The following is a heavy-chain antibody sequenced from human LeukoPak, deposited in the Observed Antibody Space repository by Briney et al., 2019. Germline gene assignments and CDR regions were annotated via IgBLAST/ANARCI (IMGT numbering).Heavy chain of an antibody. Sequence: PSETLSLTCTVSGGSISSGSYYWSWIRQPAGKGLEWIGRIYTSGSTNYNPSLKSRVTISVDTSKNQFSLKLSSVTAADTAVYYCARAPPSGWFDHWGQGTLVTVSS. CDR3: ARAPPSGWFDH. CDR2: IYTSGST. CDR1: GGSISSGSYY. D-gene: IGHD6-25*01. V-gene: IGHV4-61*02. J-gene: IGHJ5*02.